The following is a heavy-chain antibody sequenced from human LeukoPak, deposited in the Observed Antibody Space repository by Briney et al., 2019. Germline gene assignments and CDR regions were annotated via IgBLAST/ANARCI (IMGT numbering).Heavy chain of an antibody. D-gene: IGHD2-21*02. CDR2: IYHSGRT. CDR3: ARVVTSSLYFFDY. Sequence: SETLSLTCSVSGGSISSEGFYWSWLRQHPGKGLEWIAYIYHSGRTYYNPPLKSRLTISVDTSKNQFSMSLKSVTAADTAVYYCARVVTSSLYFFDYWGQGTLVSVSS. CDR1: GGSISSEGFY. J-gene: IGHJ4*02. V-gene: IGHV4-31*03.